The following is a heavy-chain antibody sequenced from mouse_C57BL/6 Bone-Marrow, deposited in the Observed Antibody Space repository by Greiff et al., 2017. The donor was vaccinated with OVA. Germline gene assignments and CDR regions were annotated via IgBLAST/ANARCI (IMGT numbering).Heavy chain of an antibody. J-gene: IGHJ2*01. D-gene: IGHD1-1*01. CDR3: ARSTVYFDY. CDR2: IDPSDSET. V-gene: IGHV1-52*01. CDR1: GYTFTSYW. Sequence: QVQLKQPGAELVRPGSSVKLSCKASGYTFTSYWMHWVKQRPIQGLEWIGNIDPSDSETHYTQKFQDKATLTADKSSSTAYMQLSSLTSEDTAVYYCARSTVYFDYWGQGTTLTVSS.